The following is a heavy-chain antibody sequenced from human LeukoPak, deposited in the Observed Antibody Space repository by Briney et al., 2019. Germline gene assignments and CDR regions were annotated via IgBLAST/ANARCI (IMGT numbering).Heavy chain of an antibody. CDR1: RDTFTGYY. CDR3: GTLLSNGPFDY. J-gene: IGHJ4*02. V-gene: IGHV1-2*02. Sequence: GASVKVSCKASRDTFTGYYMHWVRQAPGQGLEWMGWINPNSGATHYAQKFQVRVTMTRDTTISTVNMELSRLRSDDTAVYYCGTLLSNGPFDYWGQGSLVTVSS. CDR2: INPNSGAT.